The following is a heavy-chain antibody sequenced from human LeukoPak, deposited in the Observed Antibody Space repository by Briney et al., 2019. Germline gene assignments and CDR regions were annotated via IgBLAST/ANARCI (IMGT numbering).Heavy chain of an antibody. D-gene: IGHD6-13*01. CDR1: GGSISSGGYY. CDR3: ARDTPNIAAAGTFLIGEVRRGFDP. V-gene: IGHV4-31*03. CDR2: IYYSGST. J-gene: IGHJ5*02. Sequence: PSETLSLTCTVSGGSISSGGYYWNWIRQHPGKGLEWIGYIYYSGSTYYNPSLKSRVTISVDTSKNQFSLKLSSVTAADTAVYYCARDTPNIAAAGTFLIGEVRRGFDPWGQGTLVTVSS.